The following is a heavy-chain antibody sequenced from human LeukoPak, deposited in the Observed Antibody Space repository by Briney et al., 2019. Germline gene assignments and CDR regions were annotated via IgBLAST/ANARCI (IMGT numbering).Heavy chain of an antibody. D-gene: IGHD4-11*01. J-gene: IGHJ4*02. V-gene: IGHV1-69*13. Sequence: SVTVSCKASGGTFSSYAISWVRQAPGQGLEWMGGVIPIFGTANYAQKFQGRVTITADESTSTAYMELSSLRSEDTAVYYCATSLSYSNYFPTDYWGQGTLVTVSS. CDR3: ATSLSYSNYFPTDY. CDR1: GGTFSSYA. CDR2: VIPIFGTA.